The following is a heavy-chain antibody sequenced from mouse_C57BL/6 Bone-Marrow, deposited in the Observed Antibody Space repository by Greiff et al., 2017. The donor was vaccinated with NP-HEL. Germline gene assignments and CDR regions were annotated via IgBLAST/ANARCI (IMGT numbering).Heavy chain of an antibody. V-gene: IGHV1-69*01. CDR3: ARREIYDGYYAWFAY. CDR1: GYTFTSYW. CDR2: IDPSDSYT. D-gene: IGHD2-3*01. Sequence: QVQLQQPGAELVMPGASVKLSCKASGYTFTSYWMHWVKQRPGQGLEWIGEIDPSDSYTNYNQKFKGKSTLTVDKSSSTAYMQLSSLTSEDSAVYYCARREIYDGYYAWFAYWGQGTLVTVSA. J-gene: IGHJ3*01.